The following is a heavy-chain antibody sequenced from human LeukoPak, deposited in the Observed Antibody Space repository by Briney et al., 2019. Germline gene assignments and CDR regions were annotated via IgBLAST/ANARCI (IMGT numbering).Heavy chain of an antibody. CDR3: AKDTAIAARPGGDY. V-gene: IGHV3-23*01. D-gene: IGHD6-6*01. Sequence: GGSLRLSCAASGFTFSSYAMSWVRQAPGKGLEWVSAISGSGGSTYYADSVKGRFTISRDNPKNTLYLQMNSLRAEDTAVYYCAKDTAIAARPGGDYWGQGTLVTVSS. CDR2: ISGSGGST. J-gene: IGHJ4*02. CDR1: GFTFSSYA.